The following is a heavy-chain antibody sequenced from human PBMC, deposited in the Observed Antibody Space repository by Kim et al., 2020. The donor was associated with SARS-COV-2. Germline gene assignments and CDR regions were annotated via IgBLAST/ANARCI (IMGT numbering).Heavy chain of an antibody. CDR3: AKDLWGFSGNDY. CDR2: IGGDEKT. Sequence: GGSLRLSCAVSGFTFSSNAMNWVRQAPGKGLEWVSGIGGDEKTYYADSVKGRFTISRDNSKNTLYLQMNSLRAEDTARYYCAKDLWGFSGNDYWGQGTLVTVSS. J-gene: IGHJ4*02. V-gene: IGHV3-23*01. CDR1: GFTFSSNA. D-gene: IGHD3-10*01.